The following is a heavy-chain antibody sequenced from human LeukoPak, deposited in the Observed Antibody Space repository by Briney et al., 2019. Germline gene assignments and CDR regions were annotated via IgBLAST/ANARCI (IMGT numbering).Heavy chain of an antibody. D-gene: IGHD3-9*01. V-gene: IGHV3-7*01. CDR2: IKQDGSEK. J-gene: IGHJ6*02. CDR1: GFTFSSYW. Sequence: GGSLRLSCAASGFTFSSYWMSWVRQAPGKGLEWVANIKQDGSEKYYVDSVKGRFTISRDNAKNSLYLQMNSLRAEDTAVYYCARMSGKDISTGYWMDVWGQGTTVTVSS. CDR3: ARMSGKDISTGYWMDV.